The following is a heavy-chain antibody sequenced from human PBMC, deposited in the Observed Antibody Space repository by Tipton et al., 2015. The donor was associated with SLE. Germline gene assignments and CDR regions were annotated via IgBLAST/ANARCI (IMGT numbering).Heavy chain of an antibody. CDR3: ARDRGWYGSGPAGY. J-gene: IGHJ4*02. V-gene: IGHV3-30*04. D-gene: IGHD3-10*01. Sequence: SLRLSCAASGFTFSSYAMHWVRQAPGKGLEWVAVISYDGSNKYYADSVKGRFTISRDNSKNTLYLQLNSLRAEDTAVYYCARDRGWYGSGPAGYWGQGTLVTVSS. CDR1: GFTFSSYA. CDR2: ISYDGSNK.